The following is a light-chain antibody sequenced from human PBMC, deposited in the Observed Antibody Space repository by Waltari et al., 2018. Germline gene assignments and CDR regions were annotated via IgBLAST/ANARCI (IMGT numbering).Light chain of an antibody. CDR2: SNN. J-gene: IGLJ1*01. CDR1: GSNIGSNS. CDR3: AAWDDSLNGYV. Sequence: QSVLTQPPSASGTPGQRVTISCSGSGSNIGSNSVNWFQQVPGTAPKLLIYSNNRWPSGFPDLFSGSKSVTSASLAISGLQSEDEADYYCAAWDDSLNGYVFGTGTKVTVL. V-gene: IGLV1-44*01.